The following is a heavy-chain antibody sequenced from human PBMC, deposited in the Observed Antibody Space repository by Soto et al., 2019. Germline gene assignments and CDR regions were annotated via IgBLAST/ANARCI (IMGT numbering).Heavy chain of an antibody. CDR3: AKDRRAGGNSAFYFDF. V-gene: IGHV3-23*01. CDR1: GFKFSNYA. D-gene: IGHD3-16*01. Sequence: GGSLRLSCAASGFKFSNYAMSWVRQAPGKGLEWVSLISATGGGTYYADSVKGRFTISRDNSHNTLYLQVHSLTAEDTAVYYCAKDRRAGGNSAFYFDFWGKGAQVTVSS. CDR2: ISATGGGT. J-gene: IGHJ4*02.